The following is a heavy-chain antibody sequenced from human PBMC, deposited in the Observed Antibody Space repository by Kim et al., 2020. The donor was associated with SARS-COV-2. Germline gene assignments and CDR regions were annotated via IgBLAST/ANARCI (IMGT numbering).Heavy chain of an antibody. CDR2: INHSGST. CDR3: ARGRLYYYGSGSYYITNW. CDR1: GGSFSGYY. Sequence: SETLSLTCAVYGGSFSGYYWSWIRQPPGKGLEWIGEINHSGSTNYNPSLKSRVTISVDTSKNQFSLKLSSVTAADTAVYYCARGRLYYYGSGSYYITNW. V-gene: IGHV4-34*01. J-gene: IGHJ5*01. D-gene: IGHD3-10*01.